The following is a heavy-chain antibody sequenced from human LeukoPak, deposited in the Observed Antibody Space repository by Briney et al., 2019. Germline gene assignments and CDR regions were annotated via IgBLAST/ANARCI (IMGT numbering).Heavy chain of an antibody. CDR1: GGSFSGYY. V-gene: IGHV4-34*01. CDR3: ARHERCAGGPCYTGRWFDP. Sequence: NSSETLSLTCAVYGGSFSGYYWSWIRQPPVKGLEWIGEINHSGSTNYNPSLKSRVTISEDTSTNQVSLRLSFVTAADTAVYYCARHERCAGGPCYTGRWFDPWGQGTLVTVSS. D-gene: IGHD2-15*01. J-gene: IGHJ5*02. CDR2: INHSGST.